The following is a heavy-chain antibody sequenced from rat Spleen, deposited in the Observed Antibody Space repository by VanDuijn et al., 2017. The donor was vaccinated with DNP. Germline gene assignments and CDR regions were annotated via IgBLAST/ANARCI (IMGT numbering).Heavy chain of an antibody. D-gene: IGHD1-4*01. J-gene: IGHJ2*01. Sequence: QVQLKESGPDLVQPSQTLSLTCTVSGFSLTSYGVSWVRQPPGKGLEWIAAISSGGSTYYNSVLKSRLSISRDTSKSQVFLKMNSLQTEDTAMYFCARAGYPYWYFDFWGQGVMVTVSS. CDR2: ISSGGST. CDR1: GFSLTSYG. V-gene: IGHV2S8*01. CDR3: ARAGYPYWYFDF.